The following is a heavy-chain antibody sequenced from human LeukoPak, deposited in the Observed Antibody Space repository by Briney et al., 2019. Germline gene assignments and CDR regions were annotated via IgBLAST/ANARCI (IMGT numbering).Heavy chain of an antibody. Sequence: SETLSLTCTVSGYSISSGYYWGWIRQSPGKGLEWIGSIYHAGSTFHNPSLKSRVTISVDRSKNQFSLKLSSVTAADTAVYYCASLVEQLAPPYYFDYWGQGTLVTVSS. D-gene: IGHD6-6*01. CDR2: IYHAGST. V-gene: IGHV4-38-2*02. CDR3: ASLVEQLAPPYYFDY. J-gene: IGHJ4*02. CDR1: GYSISSGYY.